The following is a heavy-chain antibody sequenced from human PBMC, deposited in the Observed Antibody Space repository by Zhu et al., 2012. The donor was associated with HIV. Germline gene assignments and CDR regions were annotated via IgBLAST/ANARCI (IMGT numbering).Heavy chain of an antibody. CDR2: IYDGATSGST. D-gene: IGHD3-10*01. V-gene: IGHV4-38-2*02. Sequence: QVQLQESGPGLVKPSETLSLTCSVSGYSISSAYYWGWVRQPPGKGLELIGHIYDGATSGSTYCYPSLKSRVTISADTSRNQVSLELTSVTAADTAVHYCVTLCSASASSGXPFWGQGILVHRLL. CDR3: VTLCSASASSGXPF. J-gene: IGHJ4*02. CDR1: GYSISSAYY.